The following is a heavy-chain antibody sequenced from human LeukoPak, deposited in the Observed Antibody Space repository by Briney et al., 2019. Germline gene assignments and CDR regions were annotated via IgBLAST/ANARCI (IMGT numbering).Heavy chain of an antibody. CDR1: GFTFSSYG. Sequence: GSLRLSCAASGFTFSSYGMHWVRQAPGKGLEWVAFIRYDGSNKYYADSVKCRFTISRDNSKNTLHLQMNSLRAEDTAVYYCAKGPYDYGDYYYWGQGTLVTVSS. D-gene: IGHD4-17*01. CDR3: AKGPYDYGDYYY. J-gene: IGHJ4*02. V-gene: IGHV3-30*02. CDR2: IRYDGSNK.